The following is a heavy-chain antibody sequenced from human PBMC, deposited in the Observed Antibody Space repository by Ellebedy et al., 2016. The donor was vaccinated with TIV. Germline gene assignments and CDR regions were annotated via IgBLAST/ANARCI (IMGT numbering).Heavy chain of an antibody. D-gene: IGHD3-22*01. J-gene: IGHJ3*02. CDR3: ARPSYYDSSGYFDAFDI. Sequence: GGSLRLXCKGSGYSFTSYWIGWVRQMPGKGLEWMGIIYPGDSDTRYSPSFQGQVTISADKSISTAYLQWSSLKASDTAMYYCARPSYYDSSGYFDAFDIWGQGTMVTVSS. V-gene: IGHV5-51*01. CDR2: IYPGDSDT. CDR1: GYSFTSYW.